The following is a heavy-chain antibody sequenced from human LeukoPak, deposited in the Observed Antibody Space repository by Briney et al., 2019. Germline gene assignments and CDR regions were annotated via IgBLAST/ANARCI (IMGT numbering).Heavy chain of an antibody. Sequence: GESLKISCKGSGYSFTSYWIGWVRQMPGEGLEWMGIIYPGDSDTRYSPSFQGQVTISADKSISTAYLQWSSLKASDTAMYYCARQRDSSGYYDAFDIWGQGTMVTVSS. CDR2: IYPGDSDT. CDR1: GYSFTSYW. J-gene: IGHJ3*02. V-gene: IGHV5-51*01. D-gene: IGHD3-22*01. CDR3: ARQRDSSGYYDAFDI.